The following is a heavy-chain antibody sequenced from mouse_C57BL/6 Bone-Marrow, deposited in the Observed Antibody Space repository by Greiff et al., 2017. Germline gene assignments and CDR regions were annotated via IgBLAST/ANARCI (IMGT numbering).Heavy chain of an antibody. V-gene: IGHV1-81*01. D-gene: IGHD2-4*01. Sequence: QVHVKQSGAELARPGASVKLSCKASGYTFTSYGISWVKQRTGQGLEWIGEIYPRSGNTYYNEKFKGKATLTADKSSSTAYMELRSLTSEDSAVYFCAPLYYEYDGAWFAYWGQGTLVTVSA. CDR2: IYPRSGNT. J-gene: IGHJ3*01. CDR1: GYTFTSYG. CDR3: APLYYEYDGAWFAY.